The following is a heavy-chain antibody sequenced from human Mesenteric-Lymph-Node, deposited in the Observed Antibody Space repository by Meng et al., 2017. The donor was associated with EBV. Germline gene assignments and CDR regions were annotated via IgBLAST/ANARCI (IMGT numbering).Heavy chain of an antibody. J-gene: IGHJ4*02. V-gene: IGHV4-4*02. CDR2: IYHSGST. CDR3: ARVGQWLPIDY. CDR1: GGSISSSNW. D-gene: IGHD6-19*01. Sequence: QGQRPESGPALVTPSGALRLTCGVSGGSISSSNWWSWVCQPPGKGLEWIGEIYHSGSTNYNPSLKSRVTISVDKSKNQFSLNLSSVTAADTAVYYCARVGQWLPIDYWGQGTLVTVSS.